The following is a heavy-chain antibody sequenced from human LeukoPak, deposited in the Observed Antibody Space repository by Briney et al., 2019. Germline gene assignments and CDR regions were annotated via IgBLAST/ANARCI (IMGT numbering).Heavy chain of an antibody. D-gene: IGHD3-3*01. CDR3: AREGYDFWSGYPLDY. J-gene: IGHJ4*02. CDR2: IYTSVST. V-gene: IGHV4-61*02. Sequence: SQTLSLTCTVSGGSISSGRYYWSWIRQPAGTGLEWIGRIYTSVSTNYNPSLKSRVTISVDMSKNQFSLKLSSVTAADTAVYYCAREGYDFWSGYPLDYWGQGTLVTVSS. CDR1: GGSISSGRYY.